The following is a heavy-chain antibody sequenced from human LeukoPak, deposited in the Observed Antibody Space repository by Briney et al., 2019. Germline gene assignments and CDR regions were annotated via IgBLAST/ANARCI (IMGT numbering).Heavy chain of an antibody. J-gene: IGHJ4*02. D-gene: IGHD3-22*01. Sequence: SQTLSPTCAISGDSVSSNSAAWNWIRQSPSRGLEWLGRTYHRPKWYSDYAESVKSRISIHPDTSKNQFSLQLNSVTPADTAAYYCARGNYDSSGYHRGDDYWGQGTLVTVSS. CDR3: ARGNYDSSGYHRGDDY. CDR1: GDSVSSNSAA. CDR2: TYHRPKWYS. V-gene: IGHV6-1*01.